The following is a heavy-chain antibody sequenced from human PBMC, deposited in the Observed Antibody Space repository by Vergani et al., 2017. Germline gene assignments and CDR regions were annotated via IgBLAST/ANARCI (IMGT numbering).Heavy chain of an antibody. CDR2: ISWNSGSI. CDR3: AKDGGDAALPFDY. V-gene: IGHV3-9*01. D-gene: IGHD2-21*02. J-gene: IGHJ4*02. Sequence: EVQLVESGGGLVQPGRSLRLSCAASGFTFDDYAMHWVRQAPGKGLEWVSGISWNSGSIGYADSVKGRFTISRDNAKNSLYLQMNSLRAEDTALYYCAKDGGDAALPFDYWGQGTLVTVSS. CDR1: GFTFDDYA.